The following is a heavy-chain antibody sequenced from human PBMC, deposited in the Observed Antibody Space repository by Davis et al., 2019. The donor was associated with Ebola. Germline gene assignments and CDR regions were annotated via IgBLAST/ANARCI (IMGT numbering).Heavy chain of an antibody. CDR3: AREGRCSSTSCYRIYYYGMDV. Sequence: PSETLSLTCAVYGGSFSGYYWSWIRQPPGKGLEWIGEINHSGSTNYNPSLKSRVTISVDTSKNQFSLKLSSVTAADTAVYYCAREGRCSSTSCYRIYYYGMDVWGQGTTVTVSS. CDR1: GGSFSGYY. V-gene: IGHV4-34*01. J-gene: IGHJ6*02. D-gene: IGHD2-2*01. CDR2: INHSGST.